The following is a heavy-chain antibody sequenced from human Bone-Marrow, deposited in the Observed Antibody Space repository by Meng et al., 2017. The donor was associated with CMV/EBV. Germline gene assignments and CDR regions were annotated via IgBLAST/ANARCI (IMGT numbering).Heavy chain of an antibody. Sequence: ASVKVSCKASGYYFTDYYIHWVRQAPGQGLEWMGMINPSGGSTHYAQKFQGRVTLTRDTSTSTVYMQLSSLRSEDTAVYYCARGRVKKDGYNFDATALSDYGYWGQGTLVTVSS. CDR2: INPSGGST. CDR1: GYYFTDYY. J-gene: IGHJ4*02. D-gene: IGHD5-24*01. V-gene: IGHV1-46*01. CDR3: ARGRVKKDGYNFDATALSDYGY.